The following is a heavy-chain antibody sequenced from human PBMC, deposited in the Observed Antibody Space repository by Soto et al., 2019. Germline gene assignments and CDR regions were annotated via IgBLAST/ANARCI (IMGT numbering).Heavy chain of an antibody. CDR1: GFTFNRYW. CDR3: ARLPVDTITSLDY. CDR2: INSDGSSI. J-gene: IGHJ4*02. Sequence: GGSLRLSCATAGFTFNRYWMHWVRKVPGKGLVWVSRINSDGSSISYSDSVKGRFTISRDNAKNTLHLQMNSLRVEDTAVYYCARLPVDTITSLDYWGQGT. V-gene: IGHV3-74*01. D-gene: IGHD3-3*01.